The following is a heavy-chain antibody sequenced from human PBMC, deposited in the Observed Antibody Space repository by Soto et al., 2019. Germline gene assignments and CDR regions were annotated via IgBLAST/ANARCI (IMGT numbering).Heavy chain of an antibody. Sequence: LSLTCTVSGGSLSSYYWSWIRQPPGKGLEWIGYIYHSGSTYYNPSLKSRVTISVDRSKNQFSLKLSSVTAADTAVYYCARRYGSAFDIWGQGTMVTVSS. V-gene: IGHV4-59*01. CDR1: GGSLSSYY. J-gene: IGHJ3*02. D-gene: IGHD3-10*01. CDR2: IYHSGST. CDR3: ARRYGSAFDI.